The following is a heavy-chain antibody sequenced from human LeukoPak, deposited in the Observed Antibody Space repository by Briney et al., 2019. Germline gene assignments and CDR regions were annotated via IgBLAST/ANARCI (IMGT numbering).Heavy chain of an antibody. Sequence: PGGSLRLSCAASGFTFSSYSMNWVRQAPGKGLEWVSSISSSSSYIYYADSVKGRFTISRDNAKNSLYPQMNSLRAEDTAVYYCAREWFGEFPETYFDYWGQGTLVTVSS. V-gene: IGHV3-21*01. CDR2: ISSSSSYI. CDR3: AREWFGEFPETYFDY. J-gene: IGHJ4*02. CDR1: GFTFSSYS. D-gene: IGHD3-10*01.